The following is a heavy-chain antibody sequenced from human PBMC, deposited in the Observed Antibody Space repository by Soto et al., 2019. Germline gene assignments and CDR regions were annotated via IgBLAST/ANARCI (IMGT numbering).Heavy chain of an antibody. D-gene: IGHD3-10*01. CDR3: AKAHGYGSGSQIDY. J-gene: IGHJ4*02. CDR1: GFTFDDYA. Sequence: DVQLVESGGGLVQPGRSLRLSCAASGFTFDDYAMHWVRQAPGKGLEWVSGISWNSGSIGYADSVKGRFTISRDNAKNSLYLQMNSLRAEDTALYYCAKAHGYGSGSQIDYWGQGTLVTVSS. CDR2: ISWNSGSI. V-gene: IGHV3-9*01.